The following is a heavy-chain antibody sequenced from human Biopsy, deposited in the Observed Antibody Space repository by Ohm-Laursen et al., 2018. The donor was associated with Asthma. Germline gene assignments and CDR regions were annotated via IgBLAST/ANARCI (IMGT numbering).Heavy chain of an antibody. CDR3: ARGPELDV. J-gene: IGHJ6*02. V-gene: IGHV4-34*01. CDR1: PGSFSGFY. CDR2: TNERGVT. Sequence: PSETLSLTCDVYPGSFSGFYWTWIRPSPEKGLEWIGETNERGVTNNNPSLKSRVIISIDTYWNRVSLKLTSVTAADTAVYYCARGPELDVWGQGTTVTVSS.